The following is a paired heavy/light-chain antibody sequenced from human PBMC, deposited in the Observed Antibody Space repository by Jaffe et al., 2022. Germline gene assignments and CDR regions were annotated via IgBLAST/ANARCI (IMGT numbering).Heavy chain of an antibody. Sequence: QVQLVQSGAEVKKPGASVKVSCKASGYTFTSYDINWVRQATGQGLEWMGWMNPNSGNTGYAQKFQGRVTMTRNTSISTAYMELSSLRSEDTAVYYCARGGPGDYIWGSYRYQAPDYWGQGTLVTVSS. D-gene: IGHD3-16*02. J-gene: IGHJ4*02. V-gene: IGHV1-8*01. CDR1: GYTFTSYD. CDR3: ARGGPGDYIWGSYRYQAPDY. CDR2: MNPNSGNT.
Light chain of an antibody. V-gene: IGLV3-19*01. CDR3: NSRDSSGNHL. CDR2: GKN. CDR1: SLRSYY. Sequence: SSELTQDPAVSVALGQTVRITCQGDSLRSYYASWYQQKPGQAPVLVIYGKNNRPSGIPDRFSGSSSGNTASLTITGAQAEDEADYYCNSRDSSGNHLFGGGTKLTVL. J-gene: IGLJ2*01.